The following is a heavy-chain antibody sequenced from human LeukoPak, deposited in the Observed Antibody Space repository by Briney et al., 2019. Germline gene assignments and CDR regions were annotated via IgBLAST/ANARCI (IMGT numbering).Heavy chain of an antibody. CDR2: IYTSGST. CDR1: GGSISSGSYY. D-gene: IGHD2-2*01. CDR3: ARVGGRDIVVVPAAADYYMDV. V-gene: IGHV4-61*02. J-gene: IGHJ6*03. Sequence: PSETLSLTCTVSGGSISSGSYYRSWIRQPAGKGLEWIGRIYTSGSTNYNPSLKSRVTISVDTSKNQFSLKLSSVTAADTAVYYCARVGGRDIVVVPAAADYYMDVWGKGTTVTVSS.